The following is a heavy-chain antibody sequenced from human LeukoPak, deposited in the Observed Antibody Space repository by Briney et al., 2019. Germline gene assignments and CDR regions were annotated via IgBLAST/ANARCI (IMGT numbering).Heavy chain of an antibody. CDR1: GGSIKSYY. CDR3: AGGVQRDVLGY. V-gene: IGHV4-59*01. CDR2: IHHSGST. Sequence: PSETLSLTCTVSGGSIKSYYWSWIRQPPGQGLEWIGYIHHSGSTNNNPALKSRVTISLDTSNNQFSLKLTSVTAADTAVYYCAGGVQRDVLGYWGQGALVTVSS. J-gene: IGHJ4*02. D-gene: IGHD4/OR15-4a*01.